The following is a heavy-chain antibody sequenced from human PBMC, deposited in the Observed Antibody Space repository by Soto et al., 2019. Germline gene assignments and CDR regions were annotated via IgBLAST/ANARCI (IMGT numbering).Heavy chain of an antibody. D-gene: IGHD3-9*01. J-gene: IGHJ6*02. CDR3: ARKQVLRYFDWLLPLDYGMDV. CDR1: GYTFTSYY. Sequence: ASVKVSCKASGYTFTSYYMHWVRQAPGQGLEWMGIINPSGGSTSYAQKFQGRVTMTRDTSTSTVYMELSSLRSEDTAVYYCARKQVLRYFDWLLPLDYGMDVWGQGTTVTVSS. CDR2: INPSGGST. V-gene: IGHV1-46*01.